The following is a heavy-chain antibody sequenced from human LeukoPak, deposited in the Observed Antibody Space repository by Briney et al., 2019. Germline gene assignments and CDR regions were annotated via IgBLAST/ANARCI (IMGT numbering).Heavy chain of an antibody. CDR2: ISSTGRTE. V-gene: IGHV3-48*03. Sequence: GGSLRLSCVASGFTFSNYEMNWVRQAPGKGPEWVSYISSTGRTENYADSVKGRFTISRDNAKNSLYLQMNNLRAEDTAVYYCAKYGDYRYLYGMDVWGQGTTVTVSS. J-gene: IGHJ6*02. CDR3: AKYGDYRYLYGMDV. CDR1: GFTFSNYE. D-gene: IGHD4-17*01.